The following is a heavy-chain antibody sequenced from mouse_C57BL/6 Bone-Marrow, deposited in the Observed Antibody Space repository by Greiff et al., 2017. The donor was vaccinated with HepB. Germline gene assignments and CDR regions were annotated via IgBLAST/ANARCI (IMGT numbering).Heavy chain of an antibody. V-gene: IGHV5-6*01. D-gene: IGHD1-1*01. CDR3: ARGPWTTVVGYFDY. J-gene: IGHJ2*01. CDR1: GFTFSSYG. Sequence: EVQRVESGGDLVKPGGSLKLSCAASGFTFSSYGMSWVRQTPDKRLEWVATISSGGSYTYYPDSVKGRFTISRDNAKNTLYLHMSSLKSEDTAMYYCARGPWTTVVGYFDYWGQGTTLTVSS. CDR2: ISSGGSYT.